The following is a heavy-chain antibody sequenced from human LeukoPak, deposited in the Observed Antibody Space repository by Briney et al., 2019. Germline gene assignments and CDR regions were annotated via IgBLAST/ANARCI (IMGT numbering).Heavy chain of an antibody. Sequence: ASETLSLTCTVSGGSISSYYWSWIRQPPGKGLEWIGYIYYSGSTNYNPSLKSRVTISVDTSKNQFSLKLSSVAAADTVVYYCARDRGVLRPLYWFDPWGQGTLVTVSS. CDR2: IYYSGST. J-gene: IGHJ5*02. CDR3: ARDRGVLRPLYWFDP. V-gene: IGHV4-59*01. D-gene: IGHD3-3*01. CDR1: GGSISSYY.